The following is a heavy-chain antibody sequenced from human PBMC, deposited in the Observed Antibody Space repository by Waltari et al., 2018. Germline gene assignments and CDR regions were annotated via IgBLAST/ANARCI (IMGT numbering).Heavy chain of an antibody. Sequence: QITLKESGPTLVKPTQTLTLTCTFSGFSLSTSGVGVGWIRQPPGKALEWLALIYWDDEKWYSPSLKNRLTVTKDTSRNQVVLTLTNMDPADTATYYCAGGWFYFDYWGQGALVTVSS. J-gene: IGHJ4*02. V-gene: IGHV2-5*02. CDR2: IYWDDEK. CDR1: GFSLSTSGVG. D-gene: IGHD6-19*01. CDR3: AGGWFYFDY.